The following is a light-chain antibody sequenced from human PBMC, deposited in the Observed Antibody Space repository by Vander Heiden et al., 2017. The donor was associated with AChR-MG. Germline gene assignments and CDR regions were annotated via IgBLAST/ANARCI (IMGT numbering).Light chain of an antibody. CDR1: SSDVGAYDF. J-gene: IGLJ3*02. CDR3: SSYTSTSALLV. Sequence: QSALTQPASVSGSPGQSITISCTGTSSDVGAYDFVSWYQQHPGKAPKFMVYNVNNRPSGVSNRFSGSKSGNTASLTISGLQTEDEAVYYCSSYTSTSALLVFGGGTKLTVL. V-gene: IGLV2-14*03. CDR2: NVN.